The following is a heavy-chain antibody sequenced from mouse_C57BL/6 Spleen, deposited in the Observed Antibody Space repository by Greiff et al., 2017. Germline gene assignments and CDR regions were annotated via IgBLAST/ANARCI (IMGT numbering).Heavy chain of an antibody. D-gene: IGHD4-1*01. CDR3: ASHGTGFAD. CDR1: EYEFPSHY. J-gene: IGHJ3*01. Sequence: EVKLMESGGGLVQPGESLKLSCESNEYEFPSHYMSWVRKTPEKSLELVAAINSDGGSTYYPDTMERRSNISRDNTKKTLYLQMSSLRSKDTALYYCASHGTGFADWGQGTLVTVSA. V-gene: IGHV5-2*01. CDR2: INSDGGST.